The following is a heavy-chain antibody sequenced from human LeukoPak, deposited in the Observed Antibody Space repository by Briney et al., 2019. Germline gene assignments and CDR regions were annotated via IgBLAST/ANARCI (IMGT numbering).Heavy chain of an antibody. V-gene: IGHV4-39*01. D-gene: IGHD3-10*01. CDR2: IYYSGST. Sequence: SETLSLTCTVSGGSVTSSTHYWGWIRQPPGKGLEWIASIYYSGSTYYNPSLKSRVTISVDTSKNQFSLKLSSVTAADTAVYYCARYYGSGSYGLVWGQGTTVTVSS. CDR1: GGSVTSSTHY. CDR3: ARYYGSGSYGLV. J-gene: IGHJ6*02.